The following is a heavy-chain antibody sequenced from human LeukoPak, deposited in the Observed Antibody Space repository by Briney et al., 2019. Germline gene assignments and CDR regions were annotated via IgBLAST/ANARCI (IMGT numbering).Heavy chain of an antibody. CDR3: ARGREIEVVVTAPASMDV. CDR2: INPNSGGT. Sequence: ASVKVSCKASGYTFTGYYMHWVRQAPGQGLEWMGWINPNSGGTNYAQKFQGWVTMTRDSSISTAYMELSRLRSDDMAVYYCARGREIEVVVTAPASMDVWGQGTTVTVSS. CDR1: GYTFTGYY. V-gene: IGHV1-2*04. D-gene: IGHD2-15*01. J-gene: IGHJ6*02.